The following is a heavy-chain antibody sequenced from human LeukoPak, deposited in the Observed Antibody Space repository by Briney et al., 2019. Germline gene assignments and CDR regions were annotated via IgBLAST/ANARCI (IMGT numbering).Heavy chain of an antibody. V-gene: IGHV3-21*04. D-gene: IGHD1-26*01. CDR1: AFSLNAYN. CDR2: ISYTGTYI. Sequence: GGSLRLSCAASAFSLNAYNMNWVRQAPGKGLEWVSSISYTGTYIYYADSVKGRFTISRDNAQNSLYLRMNSLRAEDTAIYYCVRDRGTYRPIDYWGQGTLVTVSS. CDR3: VRDRGTYRPIDY. J-gene: IGHJ4*02.